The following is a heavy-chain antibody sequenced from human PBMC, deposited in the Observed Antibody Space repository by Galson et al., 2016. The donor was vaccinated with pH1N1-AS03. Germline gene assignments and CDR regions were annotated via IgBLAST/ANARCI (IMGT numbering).Heavy chain of an antibody. D-gene: IGHD1-14*01. Sequence: SLRLSCAASGFTFSSYYIHWVRQVPGKGLVWVSRVDNDGYDRVHADSVKGRFTISRDNTKNTVYLQMNSLRAEDTAIYYCARGGFHHGFDSWGQGTLITVSS. CDR2: VDNDGYDR. CDR3: ARGGFHHGFDS. J-gene: IGHJ4*02. V-gene: IGHV3-74*01. CDR1: GFTFSSYY.